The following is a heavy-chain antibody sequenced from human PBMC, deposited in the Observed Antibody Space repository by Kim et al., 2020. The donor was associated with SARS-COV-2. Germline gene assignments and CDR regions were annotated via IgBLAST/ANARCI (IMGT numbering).Heavy chain of an antibody. D-gene: IGHD6-13*01. Sequence: VKGRFSISRDNLKNSLYLQMNSLRVEDTAVYYCARDFNPRDDSRWFDAVDIWGQGTGVTVSS. V-gene: IGHV3-21*06. CDR3: ARDFNPRDDSRWFDAVDI. J-gene: IGHJ3*02.